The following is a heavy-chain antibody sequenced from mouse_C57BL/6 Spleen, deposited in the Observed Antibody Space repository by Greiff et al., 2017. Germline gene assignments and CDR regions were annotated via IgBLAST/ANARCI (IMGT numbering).Heavy chain of an antibody. CDR1: GYTFTDYY. CDR2: INPNNGGT. Sequence: EVQLQQSGPELVKPGASVKISCKASGYTFTDYYMNWVKQSHGKSLEWIGDINPNNGGTSYNQKFKGKATLTVDKSSSTAYMELRSLTSEDSAVYYCAPSYYSNYYAMDYWGQGTSVTVSS. D-gene: IGHD2-5*01. J-gene: IGHJ4*01. CDR3: APSYYSNYYAMDY. V-gene: IGHV1-26*01.